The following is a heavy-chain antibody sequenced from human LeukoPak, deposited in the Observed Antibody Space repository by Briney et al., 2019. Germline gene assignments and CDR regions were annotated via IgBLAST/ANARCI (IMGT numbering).Heavy chain of an antibody. D-gene: IGHD3-3*01. CDR1: GGSISSGGYY. CDR3: ARVGATYYDFWSGYYTGYYFDY. Sequence: SETLSLTCTVSGGSISSGGYYWSWIRQPPGKGLEWIGYIYYSGSTNYNPSLKSRVTISVDTSKNQFSLKLGSVTAADTAVYYCARVGATYYDFWSGYYTGYYFDYWGQGTLVTVSS. J-gene: IGHJ4*02. V-gene: IGHV4-61*08. CDR2: IYYSGST.